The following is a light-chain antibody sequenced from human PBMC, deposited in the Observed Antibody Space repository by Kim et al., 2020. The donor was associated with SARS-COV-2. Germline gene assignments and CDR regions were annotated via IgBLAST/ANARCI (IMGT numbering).Light chain of an antibody. J-gene: IGKJ1*01. CDR3: MQATQFPWT. Sequence: DIVVTQAPLSSPVTPGQPASISCRSSQSLVHAEGKTYLSWLQQRPGQSPRLLISEISKRLSGVPDRFTGSGAGTDFTLTISRVEADDVGVYYCMQATQFPWTFGQGTKVDI. V-gene: IGKV2-24*01. CDR1: QSLVHAEGKTY. CDR2: EIS.